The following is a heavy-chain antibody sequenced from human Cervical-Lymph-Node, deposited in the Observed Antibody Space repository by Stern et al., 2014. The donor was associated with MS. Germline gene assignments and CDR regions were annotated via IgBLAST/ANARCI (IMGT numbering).Heavy chain of an antibody. CDR2: VYYRGAT. Sequence: QVQLVESGPGLVKPSETLSLTCAVSGDSISSYTHYWAWIRQPPGKGLGWIGSVYYRGATYYNPPFRSPVTISVDTSKNHFSLGLTSVTAADTAVYYCAKHACTGAACPFDLWGQGTLVTVSS. V-gene: IGHV4-39*01. J-gene: IGHJ4*02. D-gene: IGHD2-8*02. CDR1: GDSISSYTHY. CDR3: AKHACTGAACPFDL.